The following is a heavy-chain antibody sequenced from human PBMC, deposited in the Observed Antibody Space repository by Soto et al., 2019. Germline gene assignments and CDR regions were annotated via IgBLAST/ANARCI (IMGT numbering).Heavy chain of an antibody. CDR1: GGSISSSGYY. CDR2: IFYSGTT. D-gene: IGHD3-22*01. J-gene: IGHJ6*02. Sequence: SETLSLTCTVSGGSISSSGYYWGWIRQSPGKGLEWIGAIFYSGTTYYNPSLESRITISQDTSNNQFSLKLTSVTAADTAVYYCARHYYDSSGYPAPYYHGMDVWGQGTTVTVSS. CDR3: ARHYYDSSGYPAPYYHGMDV. V-gene: IGHV4-39*01.